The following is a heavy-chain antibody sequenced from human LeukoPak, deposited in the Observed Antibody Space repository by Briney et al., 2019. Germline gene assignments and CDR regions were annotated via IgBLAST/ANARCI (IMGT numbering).Heavy chain of an antibody. Sequence: GGSLRLSCAASGFTFSTYWMHWVRQAPGKGLVWVSRINSDGSRTNYADSVKGRFTISRDNAKNTLDLQMNSLRAEDTAVYLCARSPWEVLPDYWGQGTLVTVSS. V-gene: IGHV3-74*01. CDR2: INSDGSRT. CDR1: GFTFSTYW. D-gene: IGHD1-26*01. CDR3: ARSPWEVLPDY. J-gene: IGHJ4*02.